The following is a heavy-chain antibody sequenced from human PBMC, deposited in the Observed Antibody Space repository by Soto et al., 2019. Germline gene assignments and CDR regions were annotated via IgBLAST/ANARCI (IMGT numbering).Heavy chain of an antibody. D-gene: IGHD6-13*01. Sequence: SETLSLTCAVYGVSFSGFSWSWIRQPPGKGLEWIGEINHSGSTNYNPSFKSRVTISEDTSKNQFSLKLSSVTAADTAVYYCARGRRVYTSTSYVDWGQGTLVTVSS. CDR3: ARGRRVYTSTSYVD. CDR2: INHSGST. CDR1: GVSFSGFS. V-gene: IGHV4-34*01. J-gene: IGHJ4*02.